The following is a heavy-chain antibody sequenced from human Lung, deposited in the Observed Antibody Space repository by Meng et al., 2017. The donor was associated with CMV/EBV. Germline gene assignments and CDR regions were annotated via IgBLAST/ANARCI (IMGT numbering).Heavy chain of an antibody. CDR2: ISAYNGNT. CDR1: GYTFTSYG. CDR3: ARDDEQSIFGVVIIGYYYYGMDV. V-gene: IGHV1-18*01. D-gene: IGHD3-3*01. J-gene: IGHJ6*02. Sequence: ASVKVSCKASGYTFTSYGISWVRQAPGQGLEWMGWISAYNGNTNYAQKLQGRVTMTTDTSTSTAHMELRSLRSDDTAVYYCARDDEQSIFGVVIIGYYYYGMDVWGQGTTVTVSS.